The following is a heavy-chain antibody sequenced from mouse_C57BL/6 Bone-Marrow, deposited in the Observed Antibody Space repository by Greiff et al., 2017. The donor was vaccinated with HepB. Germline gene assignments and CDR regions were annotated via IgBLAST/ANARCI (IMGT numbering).Heavy chain of an antibody. Sequence: VQLKESGGDLVKPGGSLKLSCAASGFTFSSYGMSWVRQTPDKRLEWVATISSGGSYTYYPDSVKGRFTISRDNAKNTLYLQMSSLKSEDTAMYYWARGGLGGFAYWGQGTLVTVSA. V-gene: IGHV5-6*01. CDR2: ISSGGSYT. CDR1: GFTFSSYG. D-gene: IGHD2-4*01. CDR3: ARGGLGGFAY. J-gene: IGHJ3*01.